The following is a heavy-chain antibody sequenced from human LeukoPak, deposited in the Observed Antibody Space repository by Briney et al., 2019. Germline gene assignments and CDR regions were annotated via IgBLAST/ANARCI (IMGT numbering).Heavy chain of an antibody. V-gene: IGHV4-59*01. J-gene: IGHJ4*02. CDR1: GGSISNYY. CDR2: IYYSGRT. CDR3: ARDGVGATTHFDY. Sequence: SETLSLTCTVSGGSISNYYWSWIRQPPGKGLEWIGYIYYSGRTNYNPSLKSRLTISVDTSKNQFSLKLRSVTAADTAGYYCARDGVGATTHFDYWGQGTLVTVSS. D-gene: IGHD1-26*01.